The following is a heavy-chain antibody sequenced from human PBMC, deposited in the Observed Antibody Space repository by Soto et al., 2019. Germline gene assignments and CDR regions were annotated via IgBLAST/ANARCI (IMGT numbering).Heavy chain of an antibody. D-gene: IGHD3-16*01. J-gene: IGHJ3*02. CDR1: GFTFSSYA. V-gene: IGHV3-30*04. CDR2: ISYDGSNK. CDR3: ARGADYDSPGVHDAFDI. Sequence: GGSLRLSCAASGFTFSSYAMHWVRQAPGKGLEWVAVISYDGSNKYYADSVKGRFTISRDNSKNTLYLQMNSLRAEDTAVYYCARGADYDSPGVHDAFDIWGQGTMVTVSS.